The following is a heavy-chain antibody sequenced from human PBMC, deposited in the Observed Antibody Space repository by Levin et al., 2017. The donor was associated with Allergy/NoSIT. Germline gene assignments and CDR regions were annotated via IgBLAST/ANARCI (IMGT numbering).Heavy chain of an antibody. CDR3: ARVDSSGYGGFDY. CDR1: GGSISSGDYY. Sequence: ASETLSLTCTVSGGSISSGDYYWSWVRQPPGKGLEWIGYIYYSGSTYYNPSLKSRVSMSVDPSNNHFSLKLSSVTAADTALYYCARVDSSGYGGFDYWGQGTLVTVSS. D-gene: IGHD3-22*01. CDR2: IYYSGST. V-gene: IGHV4-30-4*01. J-gene: IGHJ4*02.